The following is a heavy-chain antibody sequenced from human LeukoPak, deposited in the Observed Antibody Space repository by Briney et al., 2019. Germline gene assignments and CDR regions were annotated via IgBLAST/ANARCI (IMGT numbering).Heavy chain of an antibody. D-gene: IGHD5-18*01. CDR3: ARANGYSYGPDY. V-gene: IGHV4-59*01. Sequence: PSETLSLTCTVSGGSISSYYWSWIRQPPGKGLEWIGYIYYTGSTNNNPSLKSRVTISVDTSKNQFSLKLSSVTAADTAVYYCARANGYSYGPDYWGQGTLVTVS. CDR1: GGSISSYY. CDR2: IYYTGST. J-gene: IGHJ4*02.